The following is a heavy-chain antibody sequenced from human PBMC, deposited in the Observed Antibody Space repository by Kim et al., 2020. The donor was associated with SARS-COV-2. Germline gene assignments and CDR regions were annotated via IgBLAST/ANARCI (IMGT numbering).Heavy chain of an antibody. CDR2: IYYSGST. Sequence: SETLSLTCTVSGGSISSSSYYWGWIRQPPGKGLEWIGSIYYSGSTYYNPSLKSRVTISVDTSKNQFSLKLSSVTAADTAVYYCARHGGGGYNQWFAERQFDYWGQGTLVTVSS. J-gene: IGHJ4*02. CDR3: ARHGGGGYNQWFAERQFDY. D-gene: IGHD3-10*01. V-gene: IGHV4-39*01. CDR1: GGSISSSSYY.